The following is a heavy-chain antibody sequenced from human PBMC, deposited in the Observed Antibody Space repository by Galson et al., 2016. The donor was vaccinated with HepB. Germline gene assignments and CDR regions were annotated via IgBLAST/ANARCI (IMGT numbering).Heavy chain of an antibody. CDR1: GFSLSRYD. J-gene: IGHJ4*02. Sequence: SLRLSCAVSGFSLSRYDIDWVRQAPSKGLEWVASLSSDGRNEEYADSVKGRFTISRDNFKSTMYLQMNSLRIEDTAVYYCASTYGGLERHEYWGQGTLVSVSS. V-gene: IGHV3-30*04. CDR2: LSSDGRNE. D-gene: IGHD1-1*01. CDR3: ASTYGGLERHEY.